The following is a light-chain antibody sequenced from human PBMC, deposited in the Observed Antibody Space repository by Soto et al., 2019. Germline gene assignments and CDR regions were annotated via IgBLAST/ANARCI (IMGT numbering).Light chain of an antibody. CDR2: KAS. J-gene: IGKJ5*01. V-gene: IGKV1-5*03. Sequence: IQMTQSPSTLSASVGDRVTITCRASQTISSWLAWYQQKPGKAPKLLIYKASTLKSGVPSRFSGSGSGTEFTLTISSLQPEDFATYYCQQHGQWPITFGQGTRLEIK. CDR1: QTISSW. CDR3: QQHGQWPIT.